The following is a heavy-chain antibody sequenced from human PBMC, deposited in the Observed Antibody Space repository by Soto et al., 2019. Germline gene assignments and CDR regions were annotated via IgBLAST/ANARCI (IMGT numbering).Heavy chain of an antibody. CDR3: AKKSPFSNPYDF. V-gene: IGHV3-23*01. Sequence: GGSLRLSCAASGFTFSSYTMNWVRQAPGKGLEWVSSISGSGGTNYADSVKGRFTISRGNAKHTLYLQMNSLRAEDTAIYYCAKKSPFSNPYDFWGQGTLVTVSS. CDR2: ISGSGGT. CDR1: GFTFSSYT. J-gene: IGHJ4*02. D-gene: IGHD3-3*01.